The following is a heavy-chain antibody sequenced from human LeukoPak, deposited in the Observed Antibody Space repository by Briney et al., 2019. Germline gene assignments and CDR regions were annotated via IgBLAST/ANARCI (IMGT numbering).Heavy chain of an antibody. D-gene: IGHD3-9*01. J-gene: IGHJ4*02. CDR3: ARYDILTGYFDY. CDR1: GFTFSSYA. Sequence: GGSLRLSCAASGFTFSSYAMHWVRQAPGKGLEWVAVISYDGSNKYYADSVKGRFTISRDNSKNTLYLQMNSLRAEDTAVYYCARYDILTGYFDYWGQGTLVTVSS. V-gene: IGHV3-30-3*01. CDR2: ISYDGSNK.